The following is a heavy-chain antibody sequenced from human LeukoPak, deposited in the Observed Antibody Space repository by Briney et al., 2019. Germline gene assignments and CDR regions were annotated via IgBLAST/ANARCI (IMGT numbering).Heavy chain of an antibody. CDR2: ISSSSSYI. Sequence: PGGSLRLSCAASGFTFSSYSMNWVRQAPGKGLEWVSSISSSSSYIYYADSVKGRFTISRDNAKNSLYLQMNSLRAEDTAVYYCARDDYGDYGASGMDVWGKGTTVTVSS. D-gene: IGHD4-17*01. J-gene: IGHJ6*03. CDR1: GFTFSSYS. V-gene: IGHV3-21*01. CDR3: ARDDYGDYGASGMDV.